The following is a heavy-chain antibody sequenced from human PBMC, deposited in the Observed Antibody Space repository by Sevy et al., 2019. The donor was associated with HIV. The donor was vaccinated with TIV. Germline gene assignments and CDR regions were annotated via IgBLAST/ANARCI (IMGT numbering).Heavy chain of an antibody. CDR1: GFTFSNAW. Sequence: GGSLRLSCAASGFTFSNAWMSWVRQAPGKGLEWVGRIKSKTDGGTTNYGAPVKGRFTISRDDSKNTRYLQMNSLKTEDTAVYYCTTAREYSGSYPFDYWGQGTLVTVSS. CDR2: IKSKTDGGTT. D-gene: IGHD1-26*01. CDR3: TTAREYSGSYPFDY. V-gene: IGHV3-15*01. J-gene: IGHJ4*02.